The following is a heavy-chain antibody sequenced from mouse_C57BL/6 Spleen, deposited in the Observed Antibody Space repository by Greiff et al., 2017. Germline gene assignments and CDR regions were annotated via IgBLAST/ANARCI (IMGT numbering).Heavy chain of an antibody. CDR1: GFNIKDYY. Sequence: VQLQQSGAELVRPGASVKLSCTASGFNIKDYYMHWVKQRPEQGLEWIGRIDPEDGDTEYAPKFQGKATMTADTSSNTAYLQLSSLTSEDTAVYYCTTGYYYDYDVGAYWGQGTLVTVSA. V-gene: IGHV14-1*01. D-gene: IGHD2-4*01. J-gene: IGHJ3*01. CDR2: IDPEDGDT. CDR3: TTGYYYDYDVGAY.